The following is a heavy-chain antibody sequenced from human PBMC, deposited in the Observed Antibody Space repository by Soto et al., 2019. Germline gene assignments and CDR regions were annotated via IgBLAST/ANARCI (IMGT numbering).Heavy chain of an antibody. Sequence: SEPLTLPCAVSGGSISTSTSLGWVRPPPGTGLEWIGEIYHSGSTNNNPSLKSRDTTTVDKYKNQISLKLSCVTAADTAVYYCARNRSCWSDYCYYGMDVWGQGTTVTVSS. CDR1: GGSISTSTS. V-gene: IGHV4-4*02. J-gene: IGHJ6*02. CDR2: IYHSGST. D-gene: IGHD6-19*01. CDR3: ARNRSCWSDYCYYGMDV.